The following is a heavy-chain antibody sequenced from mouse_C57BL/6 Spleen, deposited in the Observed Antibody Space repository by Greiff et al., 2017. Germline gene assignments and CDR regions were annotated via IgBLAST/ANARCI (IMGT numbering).Heavy chain of an antibody. CDR1: GFTFSNYW. V-gene: IGHV6-3*01. CDR3: TDLFFAY. CDR2: IRLKSDNYAT. Sequence: EVMLEESGGGLVQPGGSMKLSCVASGFTFSNYWMNWVRQSPEKGLEWVAQIRLKSDNYATHYAESVKGRFTISRDDSKSSVYLQMNNLRAEDTGIYYCTDLFFAYWGQGTLVTVSA. J-gene: IGHJ3*01.